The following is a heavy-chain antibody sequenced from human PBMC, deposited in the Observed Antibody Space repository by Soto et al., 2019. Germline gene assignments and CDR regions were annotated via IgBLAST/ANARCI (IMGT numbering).Heavy chain of an antibody. CDR3: TTNFYSDHGMDV. J-gene: IGHJ6*02. Sequence: EVQLVESGGGLVKPGGSLTLSCAASGITFSKAWMNWVRQSPGKGLEWVGRIKSRSDGGTTAYAAHVKGRFSISRDDSKDTLWLQMNSLKTEDTAVYYCTTNFYSDHGMDVWGQGTTVTVSS. CDR2: IKSRSDGGTT. CDR1: GITFSKAW. V-gene: IGHV3-15*01. D-gene: IGHD4-17*01.